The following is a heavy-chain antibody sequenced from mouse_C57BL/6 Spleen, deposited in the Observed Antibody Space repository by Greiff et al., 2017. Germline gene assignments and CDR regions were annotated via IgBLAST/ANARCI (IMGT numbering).Heavy chain of an antibody. Sequence: QVQLKESGAELVRPGTSVKMSCKASGYTFTNYWIGWAKQRPGHGLEWIGDLYPGGGYTNYNAKFKGKATLTADKSSSTAYMQFSSLTSEDSAIYYCARYGSSYGFDYWGQGTTLTVSS. CDR2: LYPGGGYT. V-gene: IGHV1-63*01. D-gene: IGHD1-1*01. CDR3: ARYGSSYGFDY. J-gene: IGHJ2*01. CDR1: GYTFTNYW.